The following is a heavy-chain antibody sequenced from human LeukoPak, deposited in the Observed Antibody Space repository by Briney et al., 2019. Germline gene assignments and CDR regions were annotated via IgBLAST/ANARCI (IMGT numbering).Heavy chain of an antibody. J-gene: IGHJ4*02. V-gene: IGHV3-23*01. Sequence: PGGSLRLSCAASGCTFSSYAMSWVRQAPGKGLEWVSAISGSGGSTYYADSVKGRFTISRDNSKNTLYLQMNSLRAEDTAVYYCANDLTPAAIFSAFDYWGQGTLVTVSS. CDR3: ANDLTPAAIFSAFDY. CDR1: GCTFSSYA. CDR2: ISGSGGST. D-gene: IGHD2-2*02.